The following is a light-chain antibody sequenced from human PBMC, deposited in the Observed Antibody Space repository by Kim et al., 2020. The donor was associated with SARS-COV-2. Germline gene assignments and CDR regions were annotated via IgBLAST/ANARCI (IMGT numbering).Light chain of an antibody. CDR2: DVS. J-gene: IGLJ2*01. CDR3: SSYTSSDTGV. V-gene: IGLV2-14*03. CDR1: SSDIGTYNY. Sequence: GQSITISCTGTSSDIGTYNYVSWYQQHPGKVPKLIIFDVSNRPSGVSNRFSGSKSGNMASLTISWLQAEDEADYYCSSYTSSDTGVFGGGTQLTVL.